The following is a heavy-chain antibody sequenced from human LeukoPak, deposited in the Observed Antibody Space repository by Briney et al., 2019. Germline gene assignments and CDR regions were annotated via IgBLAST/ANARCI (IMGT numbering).Heavy chain of an antibody. J-gene: IGHJ3*02. V-gene: IGHV3-21*01. Sequence: GGSLRLSCAASGFTFSSYSMNWVRQAPGKGLEWVSSISSSSSYIYSADSVKGRFTISRDNSKNTLYLQMNSLRADDTAVYYCAGVDAAMPDAFDIWGQGTTVTVSS. CDR2: ISSSSSYI. CDR1: GFTFSSYS. CDR3: AGVDAAMPDAFDI. D-gene: IGHD5-18*01.